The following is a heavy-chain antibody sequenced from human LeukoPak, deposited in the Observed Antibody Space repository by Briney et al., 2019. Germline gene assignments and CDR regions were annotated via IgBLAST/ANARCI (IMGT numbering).Heavy chain of an antibody. J-gene: IGHJ5*02. CDR2: IYTSGST. D-gene: IGHD3-3*01. Sequence: KSSETLSLTCTVSGGSISSYYWSWIRQPPGKGLEWIGRIYTSGSTNYNPSLKSRVTMSVDTSKNQFSLKLSSVTAADTAVYYCARDRKTTIFGVVKGFDPWGQGTLVTVSS. CDR3: ARDRKTTIFGVVKGFDP. CDR1: GGSISSYY. V-gene: IGHV4-4*07.